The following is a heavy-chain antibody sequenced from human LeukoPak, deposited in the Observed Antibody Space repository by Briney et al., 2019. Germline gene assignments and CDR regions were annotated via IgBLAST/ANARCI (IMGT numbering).Heavy chain of an antibody. V-gene: IGHV3-30*18. D-gene: IGHD1-26*01. CDR1: GFTFSSYG. Sequence: GRSLRLSCAASGFTFSSYGMHWVRQAPGKGLEWVAVISYDGSNKYYADSVKGRFTISRDNSKNTLYLQMNSLRAEDTAVYYCAKNTGIVGAAGNWFDPWGQGTLVTVSS. CDR3: AKNTGIVGAAGNWFDP. CDR2: ISYDGSNK. J-gene: IGHJ5*02.